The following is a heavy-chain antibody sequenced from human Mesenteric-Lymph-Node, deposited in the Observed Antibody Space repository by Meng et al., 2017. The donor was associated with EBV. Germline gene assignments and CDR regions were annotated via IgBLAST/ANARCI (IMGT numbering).Heavy chain of an antibody. Sequence: VRLFPSGADVKYPWALGKASCKASGYTVSRYGISWVLQAPGQGLEWMGWISPYSGYTNYPQRLQDRVTMTTDTSTSTAYMELRSLRSDDTAVYYCARKNDYGGNFYYFDYWGQGTLVTVSS. V-gene: IGHV1-18*01. CDR1: GYTVSRYG. CDR2: ISPYSGYT. J-gene: IGHJ4*02. CDR3: ARKNDYGGNFYYFDY. D-gene: IGHD4-23*01.